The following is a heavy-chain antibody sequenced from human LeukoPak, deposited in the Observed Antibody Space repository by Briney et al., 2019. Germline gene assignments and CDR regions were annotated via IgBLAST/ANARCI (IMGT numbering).Heavy chain of an antibody. J-gene: IGHJ6*02. Sequence: ASVKVSCKASGYTFTSYAMHWVRQAPGQRLEWMGWINAGNGNTKYSQKFQGRVTITRDTSASTAYMELSSLRSEDTAVYYCARSPGRYYDFWSGSYYYYGMDVWGQGTTVTVSS. CDR2: INAGNGNT. CDR1: GYTFTSYA. V-gene: IGHV1-3*01. D-gene: IGHD3-3*01. CDR3: ARSPGRYYDFWSGSYYYYGMDV.